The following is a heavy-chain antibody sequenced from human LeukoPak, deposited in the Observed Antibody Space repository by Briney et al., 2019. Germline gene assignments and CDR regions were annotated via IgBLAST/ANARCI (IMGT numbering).Heavy chain of an antibody. J-gene: IGHJ3*01. CDR1: GGSISSTSYY. Sequence: SETLSLTCAVSGGSISSTSYYWAWIRQPPGKGLEWIGTIYYSGSTYHNPSLKSRVTLSVDTSRNQFSLRLSSVDAADTAVYYCAKAGVRYFDSSGLYAFDFWGRGTTVTVSS. CDR2: IYYSGST. CDR3: AKAGVRYFDSSGLYAFDF. V-gene: IGHV4-39*01. D-gene: IGHD3-22*01.